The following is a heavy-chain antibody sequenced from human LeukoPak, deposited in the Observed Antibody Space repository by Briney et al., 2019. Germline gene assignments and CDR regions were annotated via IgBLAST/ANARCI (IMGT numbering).Heavy chain of an antibody. CDR3: ARGEYGNQRSNNWFDP. CDR1: GGSFSAYY. Sequence: SETLSLTCAVYGGSFSAYYWTWIRQPPGKRLEWIGVINHSGSTNYNPSLKSRVTISIDTSKNQFSLKLRSVTAADTAVYYCARGEYGNQRSNNWFDPWGQGTLVTVSS. CDR2: INHSGST. V-gene: IGHV4-34*01. D-gene: IGHD4-11*01. J-gene: IGHJ5*02.